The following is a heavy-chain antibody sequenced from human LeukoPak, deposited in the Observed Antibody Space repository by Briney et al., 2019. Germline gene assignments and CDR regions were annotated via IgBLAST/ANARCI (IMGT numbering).Heavy chain of an antibody. CDR1: GFTFSSYS. Sequence: GGSLRLSCAASGFTFSSYSMNWVRQAPGKGLEWVSSINDAGSHIYYTDSVKGRFTISRDNAKNSLYLQMNSLRAEDTAVYYCASFRGYSYGYSFDYWGQGTLVTVSS. D-gene: IGHD5-18*01. CDR3: ASFRGYSYGYSFDY. V-gene: IGHV3-21*01. CDR2: INDAGSHI. J-gene: IGHJ4*02.